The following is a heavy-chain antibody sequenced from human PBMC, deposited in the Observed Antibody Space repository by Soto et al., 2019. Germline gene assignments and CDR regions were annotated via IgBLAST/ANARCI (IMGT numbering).Heavy chain of an antibody. CDR1: GGSFSGYY. J-gene: IGHJ3*02. V-gene: IGHV4-34*01. Sequence: SETLSLTCAVYGGSFSGYYWSWIRQPPGKGLEWIGESNHSGNTNYNPSLKRRVTISVDTSKNQFSLKLSSVTAADTALYYCARERIFTILRGIALDILGQGTMVT. CDR2: SNHSGNT. CDR3: ARERIFTILRGIALDI. D-gene: IGHD3-10*01.